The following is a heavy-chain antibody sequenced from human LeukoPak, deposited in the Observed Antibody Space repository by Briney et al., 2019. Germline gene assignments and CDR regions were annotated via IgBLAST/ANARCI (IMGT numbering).Heavy chain of an antibody. CDR1: GFNFHTYN. CDR2: IYQDGSKT. V-gene: IGHV3-7*01. CDR3: AKGGLNYDFWSGYYFDYYYYMDV. J-gene: IGHJ6*03. D-gene: IGHD3-3*01. Sequence: GGSLRLSCAASGFNFHTYNMAWVRQAPGKRPEWVASIYQDGSKTYYVDSVKGRFTISRDNSKNTLYLQMNSLRAEDTAVYYCAKGGLNYDFWSGYYFDYYYYMDVWGKGTTVTVSS.